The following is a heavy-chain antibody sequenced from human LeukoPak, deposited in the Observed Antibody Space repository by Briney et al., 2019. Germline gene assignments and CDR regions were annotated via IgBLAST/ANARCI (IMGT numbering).Heavy chain of an antibody. CDR3: ERDLGKGRYFDY. CDR1: APSSGTIC. J-gene: IGHJ4*02. Sequence: PGRSLRLSCAAAAPSSGTICMGWVSQAPGRGLEWVAHILLDGNNKYYPDSVKGRFTISRNISKNTLYLQMDSLRAEDTAVYYCERDLGKGRYFDYWGQGTLVTVSS. D-gene: IGHD4-23*01. V-gene: IGHV3-33*07. CDR2: ILLDGNNK.